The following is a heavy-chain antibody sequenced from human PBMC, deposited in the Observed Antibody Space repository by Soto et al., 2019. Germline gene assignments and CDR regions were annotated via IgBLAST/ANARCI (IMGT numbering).Heavy chain of an antibody. CDR3: ARGDDGSGYYYYFDY. V-gene: IGHV4-31*03. J-gene: IGHJ4*02. D-gene: IGHD3-22*01. CDR1: GGSISSGGHY. CDR2: IYYSGST. Sequence: QVQLQESGPGLVKPSQTLFLTCTVSGGSISSGGHYWSWIRQHSGKGLEWFGYIYYSGSTYYNPSLKSRVSLSVDTYKNQFSLKLSSVTAADTAVDYCARGDDGSGYYYYFDYWGQGTLVTVSS.